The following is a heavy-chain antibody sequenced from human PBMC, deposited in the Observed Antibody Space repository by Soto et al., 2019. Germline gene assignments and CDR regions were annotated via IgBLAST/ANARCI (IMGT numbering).Heavy chain of an antibody. J-gene: IGHJ4*02. Sequence: SETLSLTCTVSGDSISTNSYSWGWIRQPPGQGLEWIGLFYYSGSTHYNPSLKSRVTISVDTSKNQFSLKLSSVTAADTAVYYCASRKSSPYFDYWGQGTLVTVSS. CDR3: ASRKSSPYFDY. D-gene: IGHD3-10*01. CDR1: GDSISTNSYS. CDR2: FYYSGST. V-gene: IGHV4-39*07.